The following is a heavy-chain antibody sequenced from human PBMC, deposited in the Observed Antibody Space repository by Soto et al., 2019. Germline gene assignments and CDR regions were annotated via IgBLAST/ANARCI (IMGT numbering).Heavy chain of an antibody. V-gene: IGHV4-59*08. CDR2: ISKSGFT. Sequence: QAQLQTSGPGLVKPSETLSLTCTVSSVSINSFTNHYCSWIRQPPGKGLEWVGYISKSGFTRYNPSLSSRVTLSVDTSTNQFSLKLSSVTAADTALYFCATQGFGKLHGLVDVWGQGTTVNVSS. D-gene: IGHD3-10*01. CDR3: ATQGFGKLHGLVDV. J-gene: IGHJ6*02. CDR1: SVSINSFTNHY.